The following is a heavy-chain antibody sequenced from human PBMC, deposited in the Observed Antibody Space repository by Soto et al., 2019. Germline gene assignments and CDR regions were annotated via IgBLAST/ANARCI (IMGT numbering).Heavy chain of an antibody. D-gene: IGHD3-3*01. CDR2: ISYDGSNK. CDR3: AKGEITIFGVVGGMDV. CDR1: GFTFSSYG. V-gene: IGHV3-30*18. J-gene: IGHJ6*02. Sequence: PGGSLRLSCAASGFTFSSYGMHWVRQAPGKGLEWVAVISYDGSNKYYADSVKGRFTISRDNSKDTLYLQMNSLRAEDTAVYYCAKGEITIFGVVGGMDVWGQGTTVTVSS.